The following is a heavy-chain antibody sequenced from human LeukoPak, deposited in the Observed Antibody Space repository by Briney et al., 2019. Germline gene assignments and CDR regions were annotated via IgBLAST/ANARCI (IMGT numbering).Heavy chain of an antibody. CDR1: GFTFSNYN. Sequence: PGGSLRLSCAASGFTFSNYNMNWVRQAPGKGLEWVSYISSNSSTIYYADSVKGRFTISRDNAKNSLYLQMNSLRAEDTAVYYCASLYGEILDYWGQGILVTVSS. CDR2: ISSNSSTI. V-gene: IGHV3-48*01. D-gene: IGHD4-17*01. J-gene: IGHJ4*02. CDR3: ASLYGEILDY.